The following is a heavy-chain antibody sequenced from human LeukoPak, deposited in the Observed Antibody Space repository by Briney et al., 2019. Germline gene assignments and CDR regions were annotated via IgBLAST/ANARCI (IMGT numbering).Heavy chain of an antibody. CDR1: GGTFSSYA. Sequence: SVKVSCKASGGTFSSYAISWVRQAPGQGLEWMGGIIPIFGTANYAQKFQGRVTITADESTSTAYMELSSLRSEDTAVYYCARDYYYDSSGYYYFDYWGQGTLVTVSS. CDR2: IIPIFGTA. D-gene: IGHD3-22*01. J-gene: IGHJ4*02. V-gene: IGHV1-69*01. CDR3: ARDYYYDSSGYYYFDY.